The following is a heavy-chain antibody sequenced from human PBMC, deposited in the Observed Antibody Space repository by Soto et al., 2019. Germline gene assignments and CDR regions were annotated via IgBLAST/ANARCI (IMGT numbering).Heavy chain of an antibody. CDR3: ARDRLVLRFLEWFHYYGMDV. CDR1: GYTFTSYY. J-gene: IGHJ6*02. Sequence: GASVKVSCKASGYTFTSYYMHWVRQAPGQGLEWMGIINPSGGSTSYAQKFQGRVTMTRDTSTSTVYMELSSLRSEDTAVYYCARDRLVLRFLEWFHYYGMDVWGQGTTVTVSS. V-gene: IGHV1-46*01. D-gene: IGHD3-3*01. CDR2: INPSGGST.